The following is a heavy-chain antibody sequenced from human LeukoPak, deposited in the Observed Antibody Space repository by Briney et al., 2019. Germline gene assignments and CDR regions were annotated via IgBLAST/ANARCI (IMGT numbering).Heavy chain of an antibody. CDR2: IKADGSEK. CDR1: GSSCGTSW. D-gene: IGHD5-18*01. CDR3: ASLDTAVFRGLASFNM. V-gene: IGHV3-7*01. J-gene: IGHJ3*02. Sequence: GGSLMISSATTGSSCGTSWMRWVRQAPGKGLEWVTCIKADGSEKYYVDSVKGRFTVSRDNAKDSLYLQMNSLRVEDTAVYYCASLDTAVFRGLASFNMWGQGTMVTVSS.